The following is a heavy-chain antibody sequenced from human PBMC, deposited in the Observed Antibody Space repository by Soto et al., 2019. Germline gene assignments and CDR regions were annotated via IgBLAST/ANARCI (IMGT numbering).Heavy chain of an antibody. D-gene: IGHD2-21*01. CDR3: TIGSWSGEVFDI. CDR1: GGTFSTYS. J-gene: IGHJ3*02. V-gene: IGHV1-69*02. CDR2: SIPMLGIR. Sequence: QVQLVQSGAEVKKPGSSVKVSCKDSGGTFSTYSMFWVRQAPGQGLEWMGRSIPMLGIRNYAQTFQDRVTITAAKSTATAHMELSSLRSEDTALYYCTIGSWSGEVFDIWGQGTMVTVSS.